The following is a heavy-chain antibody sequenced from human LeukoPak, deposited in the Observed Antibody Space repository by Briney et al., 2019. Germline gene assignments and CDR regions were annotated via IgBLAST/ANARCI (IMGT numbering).Heavy chain of an antibody. CDR1: GGSISSSSYY. V-gene: IGHV4-39*01. CDR3: ARLSGNYPIDY. J-gene: IGHJ4*02. CDR2: IYYSGST. D-gene: IGHD1-26*01. Sequence: KPSETLSLTCTVSGGSISSSSYYWGWIRQPPGKGLEWIGSIYYSGSTYYNPSLKSRVTISVDTSKNQFSLKLSSVTAADTAVCYCARLSGNYPIDYWGQGTLVTVSS.